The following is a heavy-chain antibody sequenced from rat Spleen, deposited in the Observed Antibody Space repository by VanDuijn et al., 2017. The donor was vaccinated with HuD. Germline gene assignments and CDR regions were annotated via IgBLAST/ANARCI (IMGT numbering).Heavy chain of an antibody. CDR1: GFTFSSFP. V-gene: IGHV5-27*01. D-gene: IGHD1-12*02. Sequence: EVQLVESGGGLVQPGRSLKLSCAASGFTFSSFPMAWVRQAPKKGLEWVASITSGGASTHYRDSVKGRFTVSRDNAKSTLYLQMDSLRSEDTATYYCTTGDGSHYYDWFTYWGQGTLVTVSS. J-gene: IGHJ3*01. CDR3: TTGDGSHYYDWFTY. CDR2: ITSGGAST.